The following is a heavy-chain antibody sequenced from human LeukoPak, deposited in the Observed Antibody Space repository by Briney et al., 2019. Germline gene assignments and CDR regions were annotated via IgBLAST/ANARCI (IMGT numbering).Heavy chain of an antibody. CDR2: INHSGST. D-gene: IGHD6-13*01. J-gene: IGHJ4*02. Sequence: SETLFLTCAVYSGSFSGYSWNWIRQPPGKGLEWIGEINHSGSTNYNPSLKSRVTISVDPSKNQFSLKLSSVTAADTAVYYCARSRIPAPGPTHWGQGTLVTVSS. V-gene: IGHV4-34*01. CDR1: SGSFSGYS. CDR3: ARSRIPAPGPTH.